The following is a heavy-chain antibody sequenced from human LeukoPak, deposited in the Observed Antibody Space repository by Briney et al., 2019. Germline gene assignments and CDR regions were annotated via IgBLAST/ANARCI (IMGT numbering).Heavy chain of an antibody. V-gene: IGHV3-48*01. J-gene: IGHJ1*01. CDR3: ARDPGYGDKEGPRYFQH. Sequence: HPGGSLRLSCAASGFTFSSYSMNWVRQAPGKGLEWVSYISSSSSTIYYADSVKGRFTISRDNSKNTLYLQMNSLRAEDTAVYYCARDPGYGDKEGPRYFQHWGQGTLVTVSS. CDR1: GFTFSSYS. CDR2: ISSSSSTI. D-gene: IGHD4-23*01.